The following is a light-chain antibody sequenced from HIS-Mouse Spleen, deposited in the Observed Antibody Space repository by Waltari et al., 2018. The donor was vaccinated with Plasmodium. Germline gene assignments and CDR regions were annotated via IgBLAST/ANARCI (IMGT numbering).Light chain of an antibody. Sequence: QSALTQPPSVSGSPGQSIPIPCTGTSSDVGRYNLVPWYQQHPGKAPKLMIYEGSKRPSGVSNRFSGSKSGNTASLTISGLQAEDEADYYCCSYAGSSTYVFGTGTKVTVL. CDR1: SSDVGRYNL. CDR3: CSYAGSSTYV. V-gene: IGLV2-23*01. CDR2: EGS. J-gene: IGLJ1*01.